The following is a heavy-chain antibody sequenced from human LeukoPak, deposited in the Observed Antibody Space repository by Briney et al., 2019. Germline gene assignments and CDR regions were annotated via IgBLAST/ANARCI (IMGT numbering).Heavy chain of an antibody. J-gene: IGHJ4*02. CDR1: GGSISSYY. CDR2: IYYSGST. CDR3: ARLYCSGGSCYFDY. Sequence: SETLSLTCTVSGGSISSYYWSWIRQPPGKGLEWIGYIYYSGSTNYNHSLKSRVTISVDTSKNQFSLKLSSVTAADTAAYYCARLYCSGGSCYFDYWGQGTLVTVSS. D-gene: IGHD2-15*01. V-gene: IGHV4-59*08.